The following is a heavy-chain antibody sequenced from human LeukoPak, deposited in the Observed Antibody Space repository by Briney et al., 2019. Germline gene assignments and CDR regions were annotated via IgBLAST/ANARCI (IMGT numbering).Heavy chain of an antibody. CDR1: GYTFTSYY. CDR3: ARVRSTIAVTTNYYYVDV. D-gene: IGHD4-11*01. V-gene: IGHV1-2*02. J-gene: IGHJ6*03. CDR2: INPNSGGT. Sequence: ASVKVSCKASGYTFTSYYMHWVRQAPGQGLEWMGWINPNSGGTNYAQKFRGRVTMTRDTSISTAYMELSRLRSDDTAVYYCARVRSTIAVTTNYYYVDVWGKGTTVTVSS.